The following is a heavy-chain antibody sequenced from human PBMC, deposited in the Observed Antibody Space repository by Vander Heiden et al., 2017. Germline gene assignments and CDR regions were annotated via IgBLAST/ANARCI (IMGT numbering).Heavy chain of an antibody. CDR3: ARGGVFTIFGVVKVGYYYYGMDV. Sequence: GAEVKKPGASVKVSCKASGYTFTSYDINWVRQATGQGLEWMGWMNPNSGNTGYAQKFQGRVTMTRNTSISTAYMELSSLRSEDTAVYYCARGGVFTIFGVVKVGYYYYGMDVWGQGTTVTVSS. D-gene: IGHD3-3*01. J-gene: IGHJ6*02. CDR2: MNPNSGNT. V-gene: IGHV1-8*01. CDR1: GYTFTSYD.